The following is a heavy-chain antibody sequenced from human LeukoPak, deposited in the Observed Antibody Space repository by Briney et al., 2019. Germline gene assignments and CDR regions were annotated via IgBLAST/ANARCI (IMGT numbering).Heavy chain of an antibody. CDR3: AREVEAGNGWFDP. CDR2: IYTSGST. J-gene: IGHJ5*02. CDR1: GGSISSYY. V-gene: IGHV4-4*07. Sequence: SSETLSLTCTVSGGSISSYYWSWSRQPARKGLEGVGRIYTSGSTNYNPSLKSRVIMSVDTSKNQFSLKLSSVTAADTAVYYCAREVEAGNGWFDPWGQGTLVTVYS. D-gene: IGHD6-19*01.